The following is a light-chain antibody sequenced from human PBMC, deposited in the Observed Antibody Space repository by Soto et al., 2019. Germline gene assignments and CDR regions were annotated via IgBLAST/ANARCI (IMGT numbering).Light chain of an antibody. Sequence: DIQMTQSPSTLSGSVGDRVTITCRASQTISSWLAWYQQKPGKAPKLLIYKASTLKSGVPSRFSGSGSGTEFTLTISSLQPDDFATYSCQHYNSYSEAFGQGTKVEL. CDR1: QTISSW. V-gene: IGKV1-5*03. CDR2: KAS. J-gene: IGKJ1*01. CDR3: QHYNSYSEA.